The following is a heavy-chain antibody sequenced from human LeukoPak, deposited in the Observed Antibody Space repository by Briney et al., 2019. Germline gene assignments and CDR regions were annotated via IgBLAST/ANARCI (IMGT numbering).Heavy chain of an antibody. V-gene: IGHV1-58*02. CDR1: GLTFTSSA. CDR2: IVVGSGNT. CDR3: AAGPFWSGYPNWFDP. Sequence: TSVKVSCKASGLTFTSSAMQWVRQARGQRLEWIGWIVVGSGNTNYAQKFQERVTITRDMSTSTACMELSSLRSEDTAVYYCAAGPFWSGYPNWFDPWGQGTLVTVSS. D-gene: IGHD3-3*01. J-gene: IGHJ5*02.